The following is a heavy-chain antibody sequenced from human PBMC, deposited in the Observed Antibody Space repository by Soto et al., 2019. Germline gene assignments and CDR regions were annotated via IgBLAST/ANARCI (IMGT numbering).Heavy chain of an antibody. CDR3: ARVSPVVVITIDAFDI. CDR2: INPDNGYT. CDR1: GYTFSSYA. V-gene: IGHV1-3*01. J-gene: IGHJ3*02. D-gene: IGHD3-22*01. Sequence: VQLVQSGAEVKKPGASVKVSCKASGYTFSSYAMHWVRQAPGQRLEWMGWINPDNGYTKYSQKFQGRITITRDTSASTAYMELSSLRSEDTAVYYCARVSPVVVITIDAFDIWGQGTMVTVSS.